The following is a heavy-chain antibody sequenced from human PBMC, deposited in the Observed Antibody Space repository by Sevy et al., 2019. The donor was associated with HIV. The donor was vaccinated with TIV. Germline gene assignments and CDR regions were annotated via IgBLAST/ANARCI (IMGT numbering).Heavy chain of an antibody. CDR2: INPNSGGT. CDR3: ARVRAAAGTSSFDY. D-gene: IGHD6-13*01. J-gene: IGHJ4*02. V-gene: IGHV1-2*02. Sequence: GESLKISCKASGYTFTGYYMHWVRQAPGQGLEWMGWINPNSGGTNYAQKFQGRVTMTRDTSISTAYMELSRLRSDDTAVYYCARVRAAAGTSSFDYWGQGTLVTVSS. CDR1: GYTFTGYY.